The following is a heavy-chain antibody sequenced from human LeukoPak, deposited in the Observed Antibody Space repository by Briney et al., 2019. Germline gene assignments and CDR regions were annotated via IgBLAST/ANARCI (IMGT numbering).Heavy chain of an antibody. CDR3: ARDNMVRGSRYYYYGMDV. J-gene: IGHJ6*02. CDR1: GGSISSYY. D-gene: IGHD3-10*01. CDR2: IHYSGST. V-gene: IGHV4-59*01. Sequence: PSETLSLTCTVAGGSISSYYWSWTRQPPGRGLEWGGYIHYSGSTNYNPSLKSRVTISVDTSKTQFSLKLSSVTAADTAVYSCARDNMVRGSRYYYYGMDVWGQGTTVTVSS.